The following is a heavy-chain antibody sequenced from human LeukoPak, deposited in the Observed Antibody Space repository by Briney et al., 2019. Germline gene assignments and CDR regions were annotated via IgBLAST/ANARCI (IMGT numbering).Heavy chain of an antibody. J-gene: IGHJ4*02. V-gene: IGHV3-7*01. D-gene: IGHD4-23*01. CDR1: GFTFSSYW. Sequence: PGGSLRLSCAASGFTFSSYWMSWVRQAPGKGPEWVANIKEDGSDKNYVDSVKGRFTISRDNAKNSLYLQMSSLRAEDTAVYYCTRDRWLDYWGQGTLVTVSS. CDR2: IKEDGSDK. CDR3: TRDRWLDY.